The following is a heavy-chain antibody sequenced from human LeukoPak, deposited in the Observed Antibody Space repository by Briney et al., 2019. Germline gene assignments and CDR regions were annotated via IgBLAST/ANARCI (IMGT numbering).Heavy chain of an antibody. Sequence: GGSLRLSCEASGFTFSSHGMDWVRQAPGKGLEWVANIKNDGSDTYYVDSVKGRFTISRDNPKKTTYLQLNSLRVEETAMYYCARVVLGSSGRYSYYAIDVWAQGTTVPVS. J-gene: IGHJ6*02. CDR2: IKNDGSDT. V-gene: IGHV3-33*01. D-gene: IGHD3-16*01. CDR3: ARVVLGSSGRYSYYAIDV. CDR1: GFTFSSHG.